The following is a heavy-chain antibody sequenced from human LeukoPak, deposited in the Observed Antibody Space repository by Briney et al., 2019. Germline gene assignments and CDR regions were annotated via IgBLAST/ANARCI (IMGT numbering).Heavy chain of an antibody. CDR3: ARAPLHYYESSGYYWHDP. J-gene: IGHJ5*02. CDR1: GGSFSDYF. Sequence: PSETLSLTCAVYGGSFSDYFWTWIRQPPGKGLEWIGEINHSGSTNYNPSLRSRVTISVDTSKNRFSLKLSSVTAADTAVYYCARAPLHYYESSGYYWHDPWGQGTLVTVSS. D-gene: IGHD3-22*01. CDR2: INHSGST. V-gene: IGHV4-34*01.